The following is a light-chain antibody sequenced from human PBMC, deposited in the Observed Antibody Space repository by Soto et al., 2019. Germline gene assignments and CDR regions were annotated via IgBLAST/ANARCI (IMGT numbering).Light chain of an antibody. CDR1: QSISIW. V-gene: IGKV1-5*01. J-gene: IGKJ1*01. Sequence: DIPMTQSPSTLSASIGDRVTITCRASQSISIWLAWYQQKPGKAPKLLIYDVSSLESGVPSRFRGSASGTEFTLTISGLQPDDFATYYCQQYDSYPVTFGQGTKVEIK. CDR3: QQYDSYPVT. CDR2: DVS.